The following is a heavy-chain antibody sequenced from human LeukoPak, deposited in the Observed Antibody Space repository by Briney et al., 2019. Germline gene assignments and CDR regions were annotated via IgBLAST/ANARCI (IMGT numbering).Heavy chain of an antibody. CDR3: ARGSHYYDSSGYYYGIYY. V-gene: IGHV3-74*01. CDR1: GFTFSSYW. J-gene: IGHJ4*02. D-gene: IGHD3-22*01. Sequence: GGSLRLSCAASGFTFSSYWMHWVRQAPGKGLVWVSRINSDGSSTSYADSVKGRFTISRDNAKNMLYLQMNSLRAEDTAVYYCARGSHYYDSSGYYYGIYYWGQGTLVTVSS. CDR2: INSDGSST.